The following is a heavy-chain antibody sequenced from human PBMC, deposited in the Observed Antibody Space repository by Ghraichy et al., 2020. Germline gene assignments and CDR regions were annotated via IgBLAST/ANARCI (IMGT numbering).Heavy chain of an antibody. Sequence: SETLSLTCAVSGYSISSGYYWGWIRQPPGKGLEWIGSIYHSGSTYYNPSLKSRVTISVDTSKNQFSLKLSSVTAADTAVYYCAREPRGYSSGSLYYFDYWGQGTLVTVSS. V-gene: IGHV4-38-2*02. J-gene: IGHJ4*02. CDR2: IYHSGST. D-gene: IGHD3-22*01. CDR1: GYSISSGYY. CDR3: AREPRGYSSGSLYYFDY.